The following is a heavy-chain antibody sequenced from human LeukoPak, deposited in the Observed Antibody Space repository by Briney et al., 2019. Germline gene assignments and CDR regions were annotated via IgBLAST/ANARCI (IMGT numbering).Heavy chain of an antibody. Sequence: PGGSLRLSCAASGFTFSSYWMSWVRQAPGKGLEWVSSINSAGTSKKYADSLKGRFTISRDNAKNSLFLQLSSLRDEDTAVYYCARGRNAGGPYYSDYWGQGTLVTVSS. D-gene: IGHD4-23*01. J-gene: IGHJ4*02. CDR3: ARGRNAGGPYYSDY. CDR1: GFTFSSYW. CDR2: INSAGTSK. V-gene: IGHV3-21*01.